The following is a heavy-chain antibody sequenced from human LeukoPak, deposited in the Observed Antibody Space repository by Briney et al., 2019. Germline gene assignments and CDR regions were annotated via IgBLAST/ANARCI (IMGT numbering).Heavy chain of an antibody. CDR2: IGEDGSEK. D-gene: IGHD3-3*01. Sequence: GGSLRLSCAASGFTFSSYWMTWVRQAPGKGLEWVANIGEDGSEKYYVDSVKGRFTISRDNAKNSLYLQMNSLRAEDTAVYYCASWSPKRNYWGQGTLVTVSS. J-gene: IGHJ4*02. CDR1: GFTFSSYW. V-gene: IGHV3-7*01. CDR3: ASWSPKRNY.